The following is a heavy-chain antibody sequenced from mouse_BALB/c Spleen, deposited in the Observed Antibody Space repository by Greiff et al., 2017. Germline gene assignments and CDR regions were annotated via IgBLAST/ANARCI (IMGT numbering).Heavy chain of an antibody. J-gene: IGHJ3*01. Sequence: EVQLVESGGGLVQPGGSLKLSCAASGFTFSSYGMSWVRQTPDKRLELVATINSNGGSTYYPDSVKGRFTISRDNAKNTLYLQMSSLKSEDTAMYYCARAYYDHDWFAYWGQGTLVTVSA. CDR1: GFTFSSYG. V-gene: IGHV5-6-3*01. D-gene: IGHD2-4*01. CDR2: INSNGGST. CDR3: ARAYYDHDWFAY.